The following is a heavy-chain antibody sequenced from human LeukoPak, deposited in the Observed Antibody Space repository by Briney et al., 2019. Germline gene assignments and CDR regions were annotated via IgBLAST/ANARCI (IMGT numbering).Heavy chain of an antibody. J-gene: IGHJ4*02. Sequence: GGSLRLSCAVSGFTFGSYGMNWVRQAPGKGLEWVSYISSSSSIIYYADSVRGRFTISRDNAKNSLYLQMNSLRVEDTAVYYCAGPKTEWPRWGQGTLVTVSS. D-gene: IGHD5-12*01. V-gene: IGHV3-48*01. CDR2: ISSSSSII. CDR3: AGPKTEWPR. CDR1: GFTFGSYG.